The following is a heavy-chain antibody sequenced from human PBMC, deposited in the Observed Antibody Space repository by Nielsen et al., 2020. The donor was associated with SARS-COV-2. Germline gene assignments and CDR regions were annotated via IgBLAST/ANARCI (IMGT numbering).Heavy chain of an antibody. CDR2: INHSGST. J-gene: IGHJ5*02. D-gene: IGHD5-18*01. CDR1: GGSFSGYY. Sequence: SETLSLTCAVYGGSFSGYYWSWIRQPPGKGLEWIGEINHSGSTNYNPSLKSRVTTSVDTSKNQFSLKLSSVTAADTAVYYCARRRGYSYGYVSWFDPWGQGTLVTVSS. V-gene: IGHV4-34*01. CDR3: ARRRGYSYGYVSWFDP.